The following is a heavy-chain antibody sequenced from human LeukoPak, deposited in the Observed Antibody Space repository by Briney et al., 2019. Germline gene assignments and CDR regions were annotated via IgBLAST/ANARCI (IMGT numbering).Heavy chain of an antibody. Sequence: GGSLRLSCAASGFTFRDYFMSWIRQAPGKGLEWVSYTNTAGNTIYYADSMKRLFTISRHNDKNSLYLQMNTLRAEDTAVYYCARATYDSSAVDAFDIWGQGTMVTVSP. V-gene: IGHV3-11*01. CDR3: ARATYDSSAVDAFDI. D-gene: IGHD3-22*01. CDR1: GFTFRDYF. J-gene: IGHJ3*02. CDR2: TNTAGNTI.